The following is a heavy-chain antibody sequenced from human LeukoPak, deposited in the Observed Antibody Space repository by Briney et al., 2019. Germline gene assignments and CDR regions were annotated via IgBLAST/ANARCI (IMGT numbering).Heavy chain of an antibody. D-gene: IGHD3-22*01. CDR1: GYTFTSYG. CDR3: ARRYDSSGLDY. J-gene: IGHJ4*02. CDR2: ISAYNGNT. Sequence: ASVKVSCKASGYTFTSYGISWVRQAPGQGLEWMGWISAYNGNTNSVQKLQGRVTMTTDTSTSTVYMELRSPRSDDTAVYYCARRYDSSGLDYWGQGTLVTVSS. V-gene: IGHV1-18*01.